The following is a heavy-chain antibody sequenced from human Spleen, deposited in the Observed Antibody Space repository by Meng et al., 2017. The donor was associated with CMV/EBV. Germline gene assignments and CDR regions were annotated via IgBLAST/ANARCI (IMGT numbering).Heavy chain of an antibody. J-gene: IGHJ4*02. D-gene: IGHD6-6*01. CDR1: GFTFSSNW. V-gene: IGHV3-7*01. CDR2: INQDGSET. CDR3: ARGGAIAARPADY. Sequence: ETLSLTCAVSGFTFSSNWMTWVRQAPGKGLEWVANINQDGSETYYVDSVKGRFTVSRDNAKNSLYLQMNSLRAEDTAVYYCARGGAIAARPADYWGQGTLVTVSS.